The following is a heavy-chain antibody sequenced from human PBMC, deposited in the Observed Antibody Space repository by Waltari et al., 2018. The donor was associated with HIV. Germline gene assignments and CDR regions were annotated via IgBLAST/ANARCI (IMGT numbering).Heavy chain of an antibody. CDR3: VRDSDGSGYDH. Sequence: EVYLVESGGGVVRPGESLRLSCVVSGFTLEDYGMPWVRRSPGKGLEWVSKINWNGDSSNYADSVKGRFTISRDNAKDSLYLQMNSLRGEDTAFYYCVRDSDGSGYDHWGRGTLVTVSS. J-gene: IGHJ4*02. D-gene: IGHD3-22*01. V-gene: IGHV3-20*04. CDR2: INWNGDSS. CDR1: GFTLEDYG.